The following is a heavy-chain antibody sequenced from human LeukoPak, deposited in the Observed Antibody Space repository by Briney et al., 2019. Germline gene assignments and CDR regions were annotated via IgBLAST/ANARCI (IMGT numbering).Heavy chain of an antibody. CDR3: AREGWDLNALDI. Sequence: GGSLRLSCAASGFTFDDYAMHWVRQAPGKGLEWISGLTWNSGSIDYADSVKGRFTISRDNAKNSLYLQMDSLRVEDTAVYYCAREGWDLNALDIWGQGTMVTVSP. CDR2: LTWNSGSI. D-gene: IGHD1-26*01. CDR1: GFTFDDYA. V-gene: IGHV3-9*01. J-gene: IGHJ3*02.